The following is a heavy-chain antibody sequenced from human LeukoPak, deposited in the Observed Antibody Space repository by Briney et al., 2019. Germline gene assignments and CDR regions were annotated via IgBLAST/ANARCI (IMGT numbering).Heavy chain of an antibody. Sequence: PGGSLRLSCAASGFTFSDYYMSWIRQAPGKGLEWVSYISSSGSTIYYADSVKGRFTISRDNAKNSLYLQMNSLRAEDTAVYFCARDATQYMLPTDYWGQGTLVTVSS. CDR1: GFTFSDYY. D-gene: IGHD2-2*01. CDR2: ISSSGSTI. V-gene: IGHV3-11*01. CDR3: ARDATQYMLPTDY. J-gene: IGHJ4*02.